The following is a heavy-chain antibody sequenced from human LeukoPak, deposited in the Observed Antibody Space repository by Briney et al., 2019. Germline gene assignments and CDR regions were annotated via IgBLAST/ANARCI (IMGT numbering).Heavy chain of an antibody. CDR3: AKEGGYYDSSGYVSEFSFDY. Sequence: PGGSLRLSCAASGFXFSSYGMHWVRQAPGKGLEWVAVISYDGSNKYYADSVKGRFTISRDNSKNTLYLQMNSLRAEDTAVYYCAKEGGYYDSSGYVSEFSFDYWGQGTLVTVSS. CDR2: ISYDGSNK. J-gene: IGHJ4*02. CDR1: GFXFSSYG. V-gene: IGHV3-30*18. D-gene: IGHD3-22*01.